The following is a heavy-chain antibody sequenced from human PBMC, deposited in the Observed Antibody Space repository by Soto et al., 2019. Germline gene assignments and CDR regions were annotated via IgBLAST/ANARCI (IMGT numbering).Heavy chain of an antibody. J-gene: IGHJ3*02. D-gene: IGHD4-4*01. CDR1: GCSISSYY. CDR3: ARALQPHAFDI. Sequence: SETLSLSCTVSGCSISSYYWSWIRQPPGKGLEWIGYIHYSGSTNYNPSLKSRVTISVDTSKNQFSLKLSSVTAADTAVYYCARALQPHAFDIWGQGTMVTVSS. V-gene: IGHV4-59*01. CDR2: IHYSGST.